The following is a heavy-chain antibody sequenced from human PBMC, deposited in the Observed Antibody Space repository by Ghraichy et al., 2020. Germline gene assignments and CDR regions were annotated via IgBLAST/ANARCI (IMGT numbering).Heavy chain of an antibody. CDR3: AFREFGELLPHY. D-gene: IGHD3-10*01. V-gene: IGHV4-4*02. CDR1: GGSISSNNW. Sequence: LSLTCVVSGGSISSNNWWSWVRQPPGKGLEWIGEIFHSGSTTYSPSLESRVTISIDKSKNQFSLKLTSVTAADTAVYYCAFREFGELLPHYWGQGTLVTVSA. CDR2: IFHSGST. J-gene: IGHJ4*02.